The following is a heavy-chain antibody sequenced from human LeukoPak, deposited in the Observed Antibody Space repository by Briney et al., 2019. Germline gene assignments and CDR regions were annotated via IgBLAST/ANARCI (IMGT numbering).Heavy chain of an antibody. D-gene: IGHD2/OR15-2a*01. J-gene: IGHJ3*02. V-gene: IGHV4-61*02. CDR3: ARLPPDCKSALDI. Sequence: SQTLSLTCTVSGGSISSGSYYWSWIRQPAGKGLEWIGRIHTSGSTNQNPSLKSRVTISVDTSKNQFSLKLSSVTAADTAVYYCARLPPDCKSALDIWGQGTMVTVSS. CDR2: IHTSGST. CDR1: GGSISSGSYY.